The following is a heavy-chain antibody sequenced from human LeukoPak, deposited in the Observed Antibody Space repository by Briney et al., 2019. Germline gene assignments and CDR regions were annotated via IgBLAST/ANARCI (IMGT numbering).Heavy chain of an antibody. CDR3: ARVHGSYEENMDD. J-gene: IGHJ4*02. V-gene: IGHV1-2*02. CDR2: INPNSGGT. D-gene: IGHD1-26*01. Sequence: ASVKVTCTASGYTFTGYYMHCVRQTPGQGLEWIGWINPNSGGTNYAQKFQGRVTMTRDTSLSTAYMELSRLRSDDTAVYYCARVHGSYEENMDDWGQGTLVTVSS. CDR1: GYTFTGYY.